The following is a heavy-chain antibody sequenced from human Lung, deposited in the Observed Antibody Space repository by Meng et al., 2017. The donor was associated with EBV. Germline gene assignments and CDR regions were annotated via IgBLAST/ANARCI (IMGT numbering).Heavy chain of an antibody. V-gene: IGHV1-69*01. D-gene: IGHD5-24*01. CDR1: GGTFSSYA. J-gene: IGHJ5*02. CDR2: IIPIFGTA. Sequence: QVQLVQAGAEVKKAGSSVKASCNASGGTFSSYAISWVRQAPGQGLEWMGGIIPIFGTANYAQKFQGRVTITADESTSTAYMELSSLRSEDTAVYYCARGDGYNEYNWFDPCGQGTLVTVSS. CDR3: ARGDGYNEYNWFDP.